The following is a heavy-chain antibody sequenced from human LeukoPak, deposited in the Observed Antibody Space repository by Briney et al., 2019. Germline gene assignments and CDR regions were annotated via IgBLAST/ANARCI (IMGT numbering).Heavy chain of an antibody. Sequence: NAGGSLRLSCAASGFTFSSYAMTWVRQPPGKGLEWIGEIYHSGSTNYNPSLKSRVTISVDKSKNQFSLKLSSVTAADTAVYYCATGKYSSSWVDYWGQGTLVTVSS. V-gene: IGHV4-4*02. J-gene: IGHJ4*02. CDR1: GFTFSSYAM. CDR3: ATGKYSSSWVDY. D-gene: IGHD6-13*01. CDR2: IYHSGST.